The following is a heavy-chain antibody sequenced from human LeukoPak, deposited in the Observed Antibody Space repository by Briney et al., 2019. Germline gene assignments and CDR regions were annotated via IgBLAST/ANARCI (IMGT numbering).Heavy chain of an antibody. D-gene: IGHD6-13*01. Sequence: RGEPLNTSGQGSGYSFTSYWIGWVRQMPGKGLEWLGIIYPGDSDTRYSPSFQGQVTISADKSISTAYLQWSSLKASDTAMYYCARRGLAAAYNWFDPWGQGTLVTVSS. J-gene: IGHJ5*02. CDR2: IYPGDSDT. CDR3: ARRGLAAAYNWFDP. V-gene: IGHV5-51*01. CDR1: GYSFTSYW.